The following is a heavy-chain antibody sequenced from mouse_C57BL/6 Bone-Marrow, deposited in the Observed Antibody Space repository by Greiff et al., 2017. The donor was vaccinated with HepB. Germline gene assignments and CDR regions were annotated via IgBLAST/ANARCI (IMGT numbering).Heavy chain of an antibody. CDR2: INPSSGYT. CDR1: GYTFTSYT. CDR3: VLYYFDY. Sequence: QVHVKQSGAELARPGASVKMSCKASGYTFTSYTMHWVKQRPGQGLEWIGYINPSSGYTKYNQKFKDKATLTADKSSSTAYMQLSSLTSEDSAVYYCVLYYFDYWCQGTTLTVSS. J-gene: IGHJ2*01. V-gene: IGHV1-4*01.